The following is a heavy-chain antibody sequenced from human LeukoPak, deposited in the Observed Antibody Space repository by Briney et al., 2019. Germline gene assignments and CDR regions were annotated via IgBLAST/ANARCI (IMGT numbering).Heavy chain of an antibody. V-gene: IGHV3-30*02. CDR1: GFTFSSYG. J-gene: IGHJ3*02. CDR2: IRYDGSNK. D-gene: IGHD3-3*01. Sequence: GGSLRLSCAASGFTFSSYGMHWVRQAPGKGLEWVAFIRYDGSNKYYADSVKGRFTISRDNSKNTLYLQMNSLRAEDTAVYYCAKSENPKFYDFWSGYPIDAFDIWGQGTMVTVSS. CDR3: AKSENPKFYDFWSGYPIDAFDI.